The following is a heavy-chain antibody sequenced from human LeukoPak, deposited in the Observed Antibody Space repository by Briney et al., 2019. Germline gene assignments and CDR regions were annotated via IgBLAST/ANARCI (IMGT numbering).Heavy chain of an antibody. V-gene: IGHV1-2*02. Sequence: GASVKVSCKASGYTFTGYYMHWVRQAPGQGLEWMGWINPNSGGTNYAQKFQGRVTMTRDTSIGTAYMELSRLRSDDTAVYYCASPYCSSTSCQFYYFDYWGQGTLVTVSS. CDR1: GYTFTGYY. D-gene: IGHD2-2*01. CDR2: INPNSGGT. CDR3: ASPYCSSTSCQFYYFDY. J-gene: IGHJ4*02.